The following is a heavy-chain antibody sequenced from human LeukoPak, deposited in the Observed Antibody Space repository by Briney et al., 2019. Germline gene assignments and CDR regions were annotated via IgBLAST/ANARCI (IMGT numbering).Heavy chain of an antibody. CDR3: ARQYSSGWYLGYFDY. J-gene: IGHJ4*02. D-gene: IGHD6-19*01. CDR1: GYSFTSYW. CDR2: IYPGDSDT. Sequence: PGESLKISCKGSGYSFTSYWIGWVRQMPGKGLEWMGIIYPGDSDTRYSPSFQGQVTISADKSISTAYLQWSSLKASDTAMYYCARQYSSGWYLGYFDYWGQGTLVTVSS. V-gene: IGHV5-51*01.